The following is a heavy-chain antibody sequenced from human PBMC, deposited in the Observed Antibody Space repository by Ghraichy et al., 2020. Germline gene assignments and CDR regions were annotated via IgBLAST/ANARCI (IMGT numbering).Heavy chain of an antibody. CDR1: GFTFSNCD. D-gene: IGHD2-15*01. CDR3: VRQCTELRDKLYYYYGMDV. V-gene: IGHV3-13*05. Sequence: GESLNISCAASGFTFSNCDMHWVRQVTGKGLQWVSGIGIAGDPHYLDSVKGRFTISRENAKNSMYLQMNSLRARDSAVYFCVRQCTELRDKLYYYYGMDVWGQGTTVTVSS. J-gene: IGHJ6*02. CDR2: IGIAGDP.